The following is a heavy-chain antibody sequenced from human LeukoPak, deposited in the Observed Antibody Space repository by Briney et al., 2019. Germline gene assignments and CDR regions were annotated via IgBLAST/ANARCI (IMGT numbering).Heavy chain of an antibody. CDR3: TSWGDTTAEYFQR. D-gene: IGHD2-21*02. V-gene: IGHV3-7*01. CDR2: INPDGRDT. CDR1: GFTFNRCW. J-gene: IGHJ1*01. Sequence: GGSLRLSCVVSGFTFNRCWMNWVRQAPGKGLEWVAHINPDGRDTYYVDSVKGRFTISRDNAQNSMYLQMNSLRVEDTAVYYCTSWGDTTAEYFQRWGQGTLVTVS.